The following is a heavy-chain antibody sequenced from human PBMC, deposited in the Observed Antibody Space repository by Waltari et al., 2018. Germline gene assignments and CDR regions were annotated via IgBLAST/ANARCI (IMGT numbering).Heavy chain of an antibody. CDR1: GYTLTELS. V-gene: IGHV1-24*01. J-gene: IGHJ6*02. CDR2: FVPEDGET. Sequence: QVQLVQSGAEVKKPGASVKVSCKVSGYTLTELSMHWVRQAPGKGLEWMGGFVPEDGETIYAQKFQGRVTMTEDTSTDTAYMELSSLRSEDTAVYYCARANYYDSSGWSHYYGMDVWGQGTTVTVSS. CDR3: ARANYYDSSGWSHYYGMDV. D-gene: IGHD3-22*01.